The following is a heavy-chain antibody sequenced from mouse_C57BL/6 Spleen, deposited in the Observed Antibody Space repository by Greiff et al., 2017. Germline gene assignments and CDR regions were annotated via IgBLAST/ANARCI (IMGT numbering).Heavy chain of an antibody. CDR2: ISSGGDYI. CDR3: TRGEGGYDWYFDV. CDR1: GFTFSSYA. D-gene: IGHD2-2*01. V-gene: IGHV5-9-1*02. Sequence: EVKVVESGEGLVKPGGSLKLSCAASGFTFSSYAMSWVRQTPEKRLEWVAYISSGGDYIYYADTVKGRFTISRDNARNTLYLQMRSLKSEDTAMYYCTRGEGGYDWYFDVWGTGTTVTVSS. J-gene: IGHJ1*03.